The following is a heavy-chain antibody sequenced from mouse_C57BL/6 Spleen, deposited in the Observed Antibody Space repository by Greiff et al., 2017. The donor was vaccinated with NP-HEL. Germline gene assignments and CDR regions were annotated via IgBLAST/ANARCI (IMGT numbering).Heavy chain of an antibody. V-gene: IGHV1-53*01. J-gene: IGHJ4*01. CDR2: INPSNGGT. D-gene: IGHD3-2*02. Sequence: QVQLKESGTELVKPGASVKLSCKASGYTFTSYWMHWVKQRPGQGLEWIGNINPSNGGTNYNEKFKSKATLTVDKSSSTAYMQLSSLTSEDSAVYYCATRQLRLRGAMDYWGQGTSVTVSS. CDR1: GYTFTSYW. CDR3: ATRQLRLRGAMDY.